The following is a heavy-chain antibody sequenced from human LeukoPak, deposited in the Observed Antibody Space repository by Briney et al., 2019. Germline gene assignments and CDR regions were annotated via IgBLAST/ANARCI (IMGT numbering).Heavy chain of an antibody. CDR3: ARSLGYCSSTSCYIYWFDP. J-gene: IGHJ5*02. CDR2: IYTSGST. V-gene: IGHV4-4*09. Sequence: SETLSLTCTASGGSISSFYWSWIRQPPGKGLEWIGYIYTSGSTNYNPSLKSRVTISVDTSKNQFSLKLSSVTAADTAVYYCARSLGYCSSTSCYIYWFDPWGQGTLVTVSS. CDR1: GGSISSFY. D-gene: IGHD2-2*02.